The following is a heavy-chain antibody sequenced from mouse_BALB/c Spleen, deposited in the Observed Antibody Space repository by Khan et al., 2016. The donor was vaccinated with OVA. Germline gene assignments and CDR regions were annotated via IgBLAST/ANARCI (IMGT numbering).Heavy chain of an antibody. D-gene: IGHD2-12*01. V-gene: IGHV3-8*02. CDR1: GDSITSGY. Sequence: EVQLQESGPSLVKPSQTLSLTCSVTGDSITSGYWNWIRKFPGNKLEYMGYIIYTGYTYYNPSLKSRITIPRHTSKNQYYLQLSSVTDEDTATYYCARSTYRYAFVYWGQVTLVTVSS. CDR2: IIYTGYT. CDR3: ARSTYRYAFVY. J-gene: IGHJ3*01.